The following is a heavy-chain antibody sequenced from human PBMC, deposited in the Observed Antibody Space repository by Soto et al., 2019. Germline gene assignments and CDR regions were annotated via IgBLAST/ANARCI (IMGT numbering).Heavy chain of an antibody. CDR1: GGSINNHY. Sequence: QVQLQESGPGLVKPSETLSLTCTVSGGSINNHYWSWIRQPPGKGLEWIGYIYYSGTTNYNPSLEGRVTISVDTSKNQFSLTLTSLTAADTATYDCARASWYCEYWGQGTVVTVSS. V-gene: IGHV4-59*11. CDR3: ARASWYCEY. D-gene: IGHD5-12*01. CDR2: IYYSGTT. J-gene: IGHJ4*02.